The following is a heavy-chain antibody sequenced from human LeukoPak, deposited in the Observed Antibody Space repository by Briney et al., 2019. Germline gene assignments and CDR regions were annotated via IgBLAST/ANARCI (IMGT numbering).Heavy chain of an antibody. CDR2: ISWNSGSI. D-gene: IGHD6-19*01. CDR1: GFTFDDYA. Sequence: GGSLRLSCAASGFTFDDYAMHWVRQAPGKGLEWVSGISWNSGSIGYADSVKGRFTISRDNAKNSLYPQMNSLRAEDTALYYCAKDSSGWSFNWFDPWGQGTLVTVSS. V-gene: IGHV3-9*01. J-gene: IGHJ5*02. CDR3: AKDSSGWSFNWFDP.